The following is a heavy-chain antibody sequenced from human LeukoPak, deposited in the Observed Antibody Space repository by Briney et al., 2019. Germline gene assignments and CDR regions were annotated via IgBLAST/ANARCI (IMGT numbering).Heavy chain of an antibody. V-gene: IGHV4-61*01. J-gene: IGHJ2*01. CDR3: ARGDRAAWYFDL. Sequence: PSETLSLTCAVSGYSISSGYYWGWIRQPPGKGLEWIGYIYYSGSTNYNPSLKSRVIISVDTSKNQFSLKLSSVTAADTAVYYCARGDRAAWYFDLWGRGTLVTVSS. CDR1: GYSISSGYY. CDR2: IYYSGST.